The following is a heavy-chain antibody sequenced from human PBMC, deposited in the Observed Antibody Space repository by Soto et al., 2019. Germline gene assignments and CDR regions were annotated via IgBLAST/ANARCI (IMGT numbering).Heavy chain of an antibody. CDR1: RGSISIGGYY. CDR2: IYYSGST. J-gene: IGHJ6*02. CDR3: SINTGRWLQFQDTYYYCGMDV. D-gene: IGHD5-12*01. V-gene: IGHV4-31*03. Sequence: SLTFTVSRGSISIGGYYLSSIRPHPGKLLEWIGYIYYSGSTYYNLSLKSRVTISVDMPKNQFSLNLSSGTAADTAEYYRSINTGRWLQFQDTYYYCGMDVWGQGTTVTVSS.